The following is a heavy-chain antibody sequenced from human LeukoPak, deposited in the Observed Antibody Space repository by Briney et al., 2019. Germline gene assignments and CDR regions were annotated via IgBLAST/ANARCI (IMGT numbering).Heavy chain of an antibody. V-gene: IGHV3-30*04. CDR1: GFTFSSYA. CDR3: ARDQCSGGSCYLVDY. CDR2: ISYDGSYK. D-gene: IGHD2-15*01. Sequence: PGGSLRLSCAASGFTFSSYAMHWVRQAPGKGLEWVAVISYDGSYKYYADSAQGRFTISRDNSKNTLYLQMNHLRAEDTAGYYCARDQCSGGSCYLVDYWGQGTLVTVSS. J-gene: IGHJ4*02.